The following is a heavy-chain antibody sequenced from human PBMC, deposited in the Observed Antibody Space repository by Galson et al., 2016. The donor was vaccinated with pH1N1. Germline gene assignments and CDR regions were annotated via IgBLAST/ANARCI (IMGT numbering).Heavy chain of an antibody. J-gene: IGHJ6*02. CDR1: GFTFSSYW. D-gene: IGHD6-19*01. CDR2: INSDGSST. Sequence: SLRLSCAASGFTFSSYWMHWVRQAPGKGLVWVSRINSDGSSTSYADSVKGRFTISRDNAKDTLYLQMNSLRAEDTAVYYCASARQPGWAGYYYGMDVWGQGTTVTVSS. CDR3: ASARQPGWAGYYYGMDV. V-gene: IGHV3-74*01.